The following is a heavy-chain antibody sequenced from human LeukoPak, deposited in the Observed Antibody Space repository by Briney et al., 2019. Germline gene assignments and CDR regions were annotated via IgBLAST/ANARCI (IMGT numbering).Heavy chain of an antibody. CDR1: GFTFTGYW. Sequence: GSLRLSCAASGFTFTGYWMNWVRQAPGKGLVWVSHINIDGSSTNYADSVKGRFTISRDNAKNTLYLQMNSLRAEDTAVYYCARAIAPATLASWGQGTLVTVSS. D-gene: IGHD6-13*01. CDR3: ARAIAPATLAS. J-gene: IGHJ4*02. CDR2: INIDGSST. V-gene: IGHV3-74*01.